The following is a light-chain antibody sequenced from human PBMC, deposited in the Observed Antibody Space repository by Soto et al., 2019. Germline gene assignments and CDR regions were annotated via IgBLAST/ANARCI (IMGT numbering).Light chain of an antibody. CDR2: AVS. J-gene: IGKJ2*01. Sequence: DIQMTQSPSSLSASVGDRVTITCRASQSITSYLNWYQQKPGKAPKLLIYAVSNLQSGVPSRFSGSGSGTDFTLTISSLQTEDFATYYCQQSYSTPHTFGQGTKLEIK. V-gene: IGKV1-39*01. CDR3: QQSYSTPHT. CDR1: QSITSY.